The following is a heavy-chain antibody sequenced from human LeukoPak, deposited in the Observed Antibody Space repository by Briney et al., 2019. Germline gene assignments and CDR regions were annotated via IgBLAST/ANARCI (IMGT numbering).Heavy chain of an antibody. J-gene: IGHJ4*02. CDR2: INHSGST. CDR3: ARSRVNYDFWSGYSYYFDY. D-gene: IGHD3-3*01. CDR1: GGSFSGYY. V-gene: IGHV4-34*01. Sequence: PSETLSLTCAVYGGSFSGYYWSWIRQPPGKGLEWIGEINHSGSTNYNPSLKSRVTISVDTSKNQFSLKLSSVTAADTAVYYCARSRVNYDFWSGYSYYFDYWGQGTLVTVSS.